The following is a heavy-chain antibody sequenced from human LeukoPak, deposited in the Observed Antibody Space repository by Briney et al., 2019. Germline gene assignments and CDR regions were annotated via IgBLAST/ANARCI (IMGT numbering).Heavy chain of an antibody. CDR3: ATTTIRLGY. J-gene: IGHJ4*02. Sequence: PSETLSLTCTVSGGSISSNSYYWGWIRQPPGKGLEWIGSIYYSGSTYHNPSLKSRVTISVDTSKNQFSLKLSSVTAADTAVYYCATTTIRLGYWGQGTLVTVSS. D-gene: IGHD1-26*01. V-gene: IGHV4-39*07. CDR1: GGSISSNSYY. CDR2: IYYSGST.